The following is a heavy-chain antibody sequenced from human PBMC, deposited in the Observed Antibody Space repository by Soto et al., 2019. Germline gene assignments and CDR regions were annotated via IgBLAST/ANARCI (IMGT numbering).Heavy chain of an antibody. D-gene: IGHD1-1*01. Sequence: HVQLVESGGGVVQPGRSLRLSCAASGFAFSNYPMHWVRQAPDKGREWVAVISYDGSNKYYADSVKGRFTFSRDNSKNTLYLQMNSLRAEDTAVYYCVREGLEPRPNFYYWGQGTLVTVSP. CDR3: VREGLEPRPNFYY. CDR2: ISYDGSNK. CDR1: GFAFSNYP. V-gene: IGHV3-30-3*01. J-gene: IGHJ4*02.